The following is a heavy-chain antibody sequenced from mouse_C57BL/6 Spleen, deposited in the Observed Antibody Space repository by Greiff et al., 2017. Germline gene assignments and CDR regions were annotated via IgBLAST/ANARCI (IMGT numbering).Heavy chain of an antibody. V-gene: IGHV1-54*01. Sequence: QVQLQQSGAELVRPGTSVKVSCKASGYAFTNYLIEWVKQRPGQGLEWIGVINPGSGGTNYNEKFKGKAKLTADKSSSTAYMQLRSLTSEDSAVYFCARSSAGGSSPFDYWGQGTTLTVSS. CDR1: GYAFTNYL. CDR3: ARSSAGGSSPFDY. J-gene: IGHJ2*01. D-gene: IGHD1-1*01. CDR2: INPGSGGT.